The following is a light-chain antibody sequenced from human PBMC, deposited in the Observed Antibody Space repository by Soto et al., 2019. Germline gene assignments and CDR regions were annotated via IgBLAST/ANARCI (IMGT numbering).Light chain of an antibody. J-gene: IGLJ3*02. V-gene: IGLV1-47*01. Sequence: QSVLPQPPSASGTPGQRVTISCSGSSSNLGSNYVYWYQQLPGTAPKLLIYRNNQRPSGVPDRFSGSKSGTSASLAISGLRSEDEADYYCAAWDDSLSAWVFGGGTKLTVL. CDR3: AAWDDSLSAWV. CDR1: SSNLGSNY. CDR2: RNN.